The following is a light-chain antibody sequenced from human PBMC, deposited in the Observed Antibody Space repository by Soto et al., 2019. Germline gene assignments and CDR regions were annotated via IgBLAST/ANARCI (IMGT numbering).Light chain of an antibody. J-gene: IGLJ3*02. CDR3: QSYDSANRGV. V-gene: IGLV6-57*02. Sequence: NFMLSQPQSVSESPGKTVTIYCTGSSGSVASNYVQWYQQRPGSVPSTVIYEDNRRPSGVPERFSGSVDSSSNSASLTISGLRPEDEADYYCQSYDSANRGVFGGGTKVTVL. CDR1: SGSVASNY. CDR2: EDN.